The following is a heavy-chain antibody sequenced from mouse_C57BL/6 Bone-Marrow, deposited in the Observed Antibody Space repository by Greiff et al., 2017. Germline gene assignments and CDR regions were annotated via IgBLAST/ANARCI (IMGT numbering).Heavy chain of an antibody. V-gene: IGHV5-12*01. D-gene: IGHD1-1*01. CDR1: GFTFSDYY. Sequence: DVMLVESGGGLVQPGGSLKLSCAASGFTFSDYYMYWVRQTPEKRLEWVAYISNGGGSTYYPDTVKGRFTISRDNAKNTLYLQMSRLKSEDTAMYYCARHEVVAPYWYFDVWGTGTTVTVSS. CDR2: ISNGGGST. J-gene: IGHJ1*03. CDR3: ARHEVVAPYWYFDV.